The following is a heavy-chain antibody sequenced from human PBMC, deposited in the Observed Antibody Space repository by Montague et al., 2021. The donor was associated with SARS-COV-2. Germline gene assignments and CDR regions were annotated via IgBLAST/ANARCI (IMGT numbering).Heavy chain of an antibody. CDR3: ARQITMVREPFDS. V-gene: IGHV4-59*08. CDR1: GDSVSRSY. CDR2: IYYYGSV. Sequence: SETLSLTCTVAGDSVSRSYWNRIRQSPGKGLEWIGNIYYYGSVNYNPSXKSRLSISLDTSKNQLSLTLTSVTAADTATYYCARQITMVREPFDSWGQGTLVLVSS. D-gene: IGHD3-10*01. J-gene: IGHJ4*02.